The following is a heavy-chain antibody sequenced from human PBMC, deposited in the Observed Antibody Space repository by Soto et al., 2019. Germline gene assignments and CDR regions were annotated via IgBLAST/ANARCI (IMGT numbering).Heavy chain of an antibody. CDR2: LHHSGGT. CDR3: TKNSAYALDY. CDR1: GGSGSNNNW. J-gene: IGHJ4*02. Sequence: QVQLQESGPGLVKPSGTLSLSCAVSGGSGSNNNWWSWVRQSPGNGLEWIGELHHSGGTSYNPSLESRATLSVDKSKNELSLRLNYVTSADTAVYYCTKNSAYALDYWGLGILVTVSS. D-gene: IGHD5-12*01. V-gene: IGHV4-4*02.